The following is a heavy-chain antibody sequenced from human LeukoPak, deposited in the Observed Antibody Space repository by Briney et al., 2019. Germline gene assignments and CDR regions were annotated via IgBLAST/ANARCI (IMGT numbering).Heavy chain of an antibody. Sequence: SETLSLTCTVSGGSISSSSYYWGWIRQPPGKGLEWIGSIYYSGSTYYNPSLKSRVTISVDTSKNQFSLKLSSVTAADTAVYYCARHIYSSSTSGAFDIWGQGTVVTVSS. CDR1: GGSISSSSYY. J-gene: IGHJ3*02. V-gene: IGHV4-39*01. D-gene: IGHD3-22*01. CDR2: IYYSGST. CDR3: ARHIYSSSTSGAFDI.